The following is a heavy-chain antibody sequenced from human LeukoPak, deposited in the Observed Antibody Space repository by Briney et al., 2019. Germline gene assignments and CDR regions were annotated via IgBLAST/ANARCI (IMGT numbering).Heavy chain of an antibody. CDR3: ARSVLFYGNFEPYFDY. D-gene: IGHD4-11*01. CDR2: IYSGGDT. Sequence: GGSLRLSCAASGFSLSTNYMSWVRQAPGKGLEWVSIIYSGGDTYYADSVKGRFTISRDNSKNTLFLQMNNLTAGDTAVYYCARSVLFYGNFEPYFDYWGQGTLVTVSS. J-gene: IGHJ4*02. V-gene: IGHV3-53*01. CDR1: GFSLSTNY.